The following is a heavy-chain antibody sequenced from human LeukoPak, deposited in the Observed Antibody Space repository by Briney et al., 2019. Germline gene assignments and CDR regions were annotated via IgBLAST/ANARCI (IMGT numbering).Heavy chain of an antibody. V-gene: IGHV3-11*04. D-gene: IGHD7-27*01. Sequence: GGSLRLSCAASGITFSDHYMSWIRQAPGKGLEWLSYISSGGDSIYYADSVKGRFTISRDNAKNSVSLQMNSLRAEDTAVYYCAGFQTGDVVNYWGQGTLVTVSS. CDR3: AGFQTGDVVNY. CDR2: ISSGGDSI. J-gene: IGHJ4*02. CDR1: GITFSDHY.